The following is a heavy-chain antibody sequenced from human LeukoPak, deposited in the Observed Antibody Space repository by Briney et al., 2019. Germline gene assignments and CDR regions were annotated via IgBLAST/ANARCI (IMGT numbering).Heavy chain of an antibody. V-gene: IGHV4-59*01. Sequence: PSETLSLTCTVSSGSISNYYWTWIRQPPGKGLEWIGYVYYSGTTEYNPSLKSRVNIAVDTSKNQFSLKLSSVTAADTAVYYCARARLAPPYYMDVWGKGTTVTVSS. CDR1: SGSISNYY. CDR2: VYYSGTT. D-gene: IGHD3-16*01. J-gene: IGHJ6*03. CDR3: ARARLAPPYYMDV.